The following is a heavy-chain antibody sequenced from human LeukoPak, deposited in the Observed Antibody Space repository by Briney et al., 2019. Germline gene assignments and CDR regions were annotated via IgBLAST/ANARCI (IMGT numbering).Heavy chain of an antibody. J-gene: IGHJ4*02. V-gene: IGHV3-48*03. CDR3: ARYARDGGYVDY. Sequence: GGSLRLSCATSGFTFRSYEMKWVRQAPGKGLEWLSYIDYRGTTLYYADSVKGRFTISRDNAKNSLYLQMNGLRAEDTALYYCARYARDGGYVDYWGQGTLVTVAS. CDR2: IDYRGTTL. D-gene: IGHD4-23*01. CDR1: GFTFRSYE.